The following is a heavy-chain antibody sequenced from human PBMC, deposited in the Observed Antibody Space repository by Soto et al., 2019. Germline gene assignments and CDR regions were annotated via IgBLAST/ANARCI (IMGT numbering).Heavy chain of an antibody. J-gene: IGHJ6*02. D-gene: IGHD3-10*01. CDR1: GGSISSGGYS. CDR2: IYHSGST. Sequence: SETLSLTCAVSGGSISSGGYSWSWIRQPPGKGLEWIGYIYHSGSTYYNPSLKSRVTISVDRSKNQFSLKLSSVTAADTAVYYCARQLRITVVRGARIGYYYYGMDVWGQGTTVTVSS. V-gene: IGHV4-30-2*01. CDR3: ARQLRITVVRGARIGYYYYGMDV.